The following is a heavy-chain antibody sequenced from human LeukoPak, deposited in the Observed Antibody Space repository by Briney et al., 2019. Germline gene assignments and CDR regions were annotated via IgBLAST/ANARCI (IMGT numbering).Heavy chain of an antibody. V-gene: IGHV3-7*01. J-gene: IGHJ4*02. CDR3: AKGSYQLRGDY. D-gene: IGHD2-2*01. CDR1: GFTFSSYW. CDR2: IKQDGSEK. Sequence: GGSLRLSCAASGFTFSSYWMSWVRQAPGKGLEWVANIKQDGSEKYYVDSGKGRFTISRDNAKNSLYLQMNSLRAEDTAVYYCAKGSYQLRGDYWGQGTLVTVSS.